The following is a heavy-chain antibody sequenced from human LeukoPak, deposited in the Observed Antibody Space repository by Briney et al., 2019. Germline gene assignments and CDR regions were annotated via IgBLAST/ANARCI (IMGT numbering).Heavy chain of an antibody. V-gene: IGHV3-7*01. CDR3: ARDPYDSGGYGAFDL. Sequence: GRSLRLSCVASRYTFIRDWMAWVRQSPERGLEWVANINQNGGERQYVDSVKGRFTISRDNAEKSLYLEMNSLRTEDAAIYYCARDPYDSGGYGAFDLWGQGTVVAVSS. J-gene: IGHJ3*01. CDR1: RYTFIRDW. CDR2: INQNGGER. D-gene: IGHD3-22*01.